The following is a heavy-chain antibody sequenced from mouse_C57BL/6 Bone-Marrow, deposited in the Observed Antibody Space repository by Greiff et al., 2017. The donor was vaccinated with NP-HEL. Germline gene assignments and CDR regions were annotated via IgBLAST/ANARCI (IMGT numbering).Heavy chain of an antibody. V-gene: IGHV1-15*01. J-gene: IGHJ4*01. D-gene: IGHD1-1*01. CDR2: IDPETGGT. Sequence: QVQLQQSGAGLVRPGASVTLSCKASGYTFTDYEMHWVKQTPVHGLEWIGAIDPETGGTAYNQKFKGKAILTADKSSSTAYMELRSLTSEDSAVYYCTRSGVYYGSSYDYAMDYWGQGTSVTVSS. CDR1: GYTFTDYE. CDR3: TRSGVYYGSSYDYAMDY.